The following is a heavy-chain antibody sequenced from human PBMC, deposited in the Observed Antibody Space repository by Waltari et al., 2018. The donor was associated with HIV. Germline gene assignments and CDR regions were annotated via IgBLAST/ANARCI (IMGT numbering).Heavy chain of an antibody. CDR2: IYGGGSR. D-gene: IGHD1-26*01. J-gene: IGHJ6*02. CDR3: ARDPRSSGYYGVDV. V-gene: IGHV3-53*01. CDR1: GFTAGSNY. Sequence: EVQLVESGGGLIETGGSLILSCAASGFTAGSNYMSWVRQAPGKGLEWVSVIYGGGSRYYADSVKGRFTISRDNSKNTVSLHMNSLRAEDTAVYYCARDPRSSGYYGVDVWGQGTAVTVSS.